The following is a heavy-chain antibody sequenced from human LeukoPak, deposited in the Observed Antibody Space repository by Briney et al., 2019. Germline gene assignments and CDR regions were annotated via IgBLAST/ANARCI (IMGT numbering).Heavy chain of an antibody. CDR1: GFTFSSYA. CDR2: ISGSGGST. D-gene: IGHD6-19*01. CDR3: AKDLTVAVADTTFDS. V-gene: IGHV3-23*01. Sequence: GGSLRLPCAASGFTFSSYAMSWVRQAPGKGLEWVSGISGSGGSTYYADSVKGRFTISRDNPKNTLYLQMNSLRAEDTAIYYCAKDLTVAVADTTFDSWGQGTLVTVSS. J-gene: IGHJ4*02.